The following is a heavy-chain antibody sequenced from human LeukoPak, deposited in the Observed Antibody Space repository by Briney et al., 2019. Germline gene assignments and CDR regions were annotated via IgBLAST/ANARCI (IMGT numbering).Heavy chain of an antibody. J-gene: IGHJ4*02. CDR1: GGSFSGYY. CDR3: ARGRSSGWYFY. Sequence: SETLSLTCAVYGGSFSGYYWSWIRQPPGKGLEWIGEINHSGSTNYNPSLKSRVTISVDTSKNQFSLKLSSVTAADTAVYYCARGRSSGWYFYWGRGTLVTVS. D-gene: IGHD6-19*01. CDR2: INHSGST. V-gene: IGHV4-34*01.